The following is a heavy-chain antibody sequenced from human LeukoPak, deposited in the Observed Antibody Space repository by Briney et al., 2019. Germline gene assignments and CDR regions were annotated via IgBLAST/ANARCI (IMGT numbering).Heavy chain of an antibody. V-gene: IGHV3-23*01. J-gene: IGHJ4*02. CDR3: AKDHRAAMYNWNYGGTDYYFDY. D-gene: IGHD1-20*01. CDR2: ISGSGGRT. CDR1: GFTFSSYA. Sequence: GSLRLSCAASGFTFSSYAMSWVRQAPGMGLEWVSAISGSGGRTGYADSVKGRFTISRDNSRNTLYLQMNNLRVEDTAVYYCAKDHRAAMYNWNYGGTDYYFDYWGQGTLVTVSS.